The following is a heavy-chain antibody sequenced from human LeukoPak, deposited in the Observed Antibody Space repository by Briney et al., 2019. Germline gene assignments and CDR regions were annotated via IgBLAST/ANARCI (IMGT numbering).Heavy chain of an antibody. CDR1: GGTFSSYA. Sequence: SVKVSCKASGGTFSSYAISWVRQAPGQGLEWMGRIIPILGIANYAQKFQGRVTITADKSTSTAYMELSSLRSEDTAVYYCARDFRRIVVVTDEYYFYGMDVWGQGTTVTVSS. V-gene: IGHV1-69*04. CDR2: IIPILGIA. J-gene: IGHJ6*02. CDR3: ARDFRRIVVVTDEYYFYGMDV. D-gene: IGHD2-21*02.